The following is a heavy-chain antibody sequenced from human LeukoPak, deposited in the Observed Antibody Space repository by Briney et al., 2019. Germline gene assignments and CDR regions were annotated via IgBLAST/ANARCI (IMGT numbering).Heavy chain of an antibody. CDR3: AREVTTRFWYYYYYMDV. CDR2: INWNGGST. V-gene: IGHV3-20*04. CDR1: GFTFDDYG. J-gene: IGHJ6*03. Sequence: GGSLRLSCAASGFTFDDYGMSWVRQAPGKGLEWVSGINWNGGSTVYADSVKGRFTISRDNAKNSLYLQMNSLRAEDTALYYCAREVTTRFWYYYYYMDVWGKGTTATVSS. D-gene: IGHD4-17*01.